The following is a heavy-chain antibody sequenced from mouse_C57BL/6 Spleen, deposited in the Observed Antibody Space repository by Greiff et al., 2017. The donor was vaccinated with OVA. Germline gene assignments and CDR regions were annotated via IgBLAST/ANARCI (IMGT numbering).Heavy chain of an antibody. D-gene: IGHD2-3*01. J-gene: IGHJ2*01. CDR1: GYTFTDYE. V-gene: IGHV1-15*01. Sequence: QVQLQQSGAELVRPGASVTLSCKASGYTFTDYEMHWVKQTPVHGLEWIGAIDPETGGTAYNQKFKGKAILTADKSSSTAYMELRSLTSEDSAVYYCTRGDDGYYYWGQGTTLTVSS. CDR3: TRGDDGYYY. CDR2: IDPETGGT.